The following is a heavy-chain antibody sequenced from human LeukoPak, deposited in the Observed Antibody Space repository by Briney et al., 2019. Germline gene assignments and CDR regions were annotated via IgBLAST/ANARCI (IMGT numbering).Heavy chain of an antibody. J-gene: IGHJ4*02. D-gene: IGHD6-6*01. CDR2: IRYDGSNT. V-gene: IGHV3-30*02. CDR3: AKDLVAYSSSEFDF. Sequence: PGGSLRLSCAASGFTFSSYGMHWVRQAPGKGLEWVAFIRYDGSNTYYADSVKGRFTISRDNSKNTLYLQMNSLRAEDTAVYYCAKDLVAYSSSEFDFWGQGTLVTVSS. CDR1: GFTFSSYG.